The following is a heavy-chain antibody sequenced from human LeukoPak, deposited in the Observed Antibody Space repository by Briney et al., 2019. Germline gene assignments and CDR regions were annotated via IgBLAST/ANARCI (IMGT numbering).Heavy chain of an antibody. Sequence: SETLSLTCSVSGSSISNHYRSWIRQPPGKGLEWIGHIHYSGSTIYNPSLKSRVTTSLDTSKNQFSLQLTCVTAADTAVYYCSRAGTGFKIPGAYWGQGTLVTVSS. CDR2: IHYSGST. D-gene: IGHD1-14*01. CDR1: GSSISNHY. J-gene: IGHJ4*02. V-gene: IGHV4-59*11. CDR3: SRAGTGFKIPGAY.